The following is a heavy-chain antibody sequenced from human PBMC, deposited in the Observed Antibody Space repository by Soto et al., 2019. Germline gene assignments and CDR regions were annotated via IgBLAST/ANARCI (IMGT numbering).Heavy chain of an antibody. CDR2: VSGSGGST. D-gene: IGHD3-10*01. CDR1: GFTFSSCA. CDR3: AKDVTLSSNMIRGYFDY. J-gene: IGHJ4*02. Sequence: EVQLLESGGGLVRPGGSLRLSCAASGFTFSSCAMSWVRQAPGKGLEWVSVVSGSGGSTEYADSVKGRFTVSRDNSKNTLYLQMHSLRAEDTAVYYCAKDVTLSSNMIRGYFDYWGQGAVVTGSS. V-gene: IGHV3-23*01.